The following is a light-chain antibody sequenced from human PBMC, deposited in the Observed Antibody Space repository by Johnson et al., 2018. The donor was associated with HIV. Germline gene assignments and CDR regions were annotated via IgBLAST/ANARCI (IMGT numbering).Light chain of an antibody. CDR1: SSNIGNNY. Sequence: QPVLTQPPSVSAAPGQKVTISCYGSSSNIGNNYISWFQHLPGSAPKLLIYEINKRPSGIPERFSGSKSGTPATMGITGLPTGDEADYYCGTWDSSLRAYVFGTGTKVSVL. J-gene: IGLJ1*01. V-gene: IGLV1-51*02. CDR2: EIN. CDR3: GTWDSSLRAYV.